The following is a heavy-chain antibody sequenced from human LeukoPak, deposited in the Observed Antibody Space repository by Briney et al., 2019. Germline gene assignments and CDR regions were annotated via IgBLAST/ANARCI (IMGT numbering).Heavy chain of an antibody. D-gene: IGHD4/OR15-4a*01. Sequence: GGSLRLSCAASGFTFSDYYMRWIRQAPGKGLEWVSYITSSGSTIHYADSVKGRFTISRDNAKNSLYLQKNSLRAEDTAVFYCARYEYGGSYFDYWGQGTQATVSS. J-gene: IGHJ4*02. CDR3: ARYEYGGSYFDY. CDR2: ITSSGSTI. CDR1: GFTFSDYY. V-gene: IGHV3-11*01.